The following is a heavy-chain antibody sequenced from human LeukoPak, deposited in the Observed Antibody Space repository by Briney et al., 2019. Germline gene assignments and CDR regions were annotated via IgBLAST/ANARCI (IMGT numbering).Heavy chain of an antibody. J-gene: IGHJ3*02. Sequence: GGSLRLSCAASGFTFSNYWMSWVRQAPGEGLEWVANIKQDGSEKYYVDSVKGRFTISRDNAKSSLYLQMDSLRAEDTAVYYCARGEFHLPFDIWGQGTMVTLSS. D-gene: IGHD3-10*01. CDR1: GFTFSNYW. V-gene: IGHV3-7*04. CDR3: ARGEFHLPFDI. CDR2: IKQDGSEK.